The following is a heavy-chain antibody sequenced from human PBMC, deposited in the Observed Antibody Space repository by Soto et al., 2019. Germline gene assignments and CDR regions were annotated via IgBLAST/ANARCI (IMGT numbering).Heavy chain of an antibody. CDR2: IWYHGNTK. V-gene: IGHV3-33*01. CDR3: VRDRGARFFDY. J-gene: IGHJ4*02. Sequence: PGGSLRLSCAASGFTFRDHGMHRVRQAPGKGLEWVAVIWYHGNTKYYADSVKGRFTISRDNSNNTLDLQMDSLRADDTAVYYCVRDRGARFFDYWGQGTPVTVSS. CDR1: GFTFRDHG. D-gene: IGHD4-17*01.